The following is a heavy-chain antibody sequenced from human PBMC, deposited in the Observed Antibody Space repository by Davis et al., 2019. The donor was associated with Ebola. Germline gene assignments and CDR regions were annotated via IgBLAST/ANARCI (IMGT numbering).Heavy chain of an antibody. D-gene: IGHD6-19*01. V-gene: IGHV1-8*02. CDR1: GYTFTGYY. J-gene: IGHJ4*02. CDR2: MNPNSGNT. Sequence: AASVKVSCKASGYTFTGYYMHWVRQAPGQGLEWMGWMNPNSGNTGYAQKFQGRVTMTRNTSISTAYMELSSLRSEDTAVYYCARLDGLVAYLWGQGTLVTVSS. CDR3: ARLDGLVAYL.